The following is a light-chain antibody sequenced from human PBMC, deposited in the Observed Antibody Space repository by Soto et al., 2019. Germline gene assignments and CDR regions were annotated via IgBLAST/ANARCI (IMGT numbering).Light chain of an antibody. CDR2: GAS. Sequence: IVVTQSVGTLSLTQGEGATLSCRASQSVSSNYLAWYQQKPGQAPRLLIYGASNRATGIPDRFSGSGSGTEFTLTISSLQSEDFAVYHCQQRSNWPPTWTFGQGTKV. J-gene: IGKJ1*01. CDR1: QSVSSNY. V-gene: IGKV3D-20*02. CDR3: QQRSNWPPTWT.